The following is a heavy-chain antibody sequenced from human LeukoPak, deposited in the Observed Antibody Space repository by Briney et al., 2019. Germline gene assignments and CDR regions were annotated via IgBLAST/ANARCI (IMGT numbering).Heavy chain of an antibody. V-gene: IGHV3-23*01. CDR3: AELGITMIGGV. CDR2: ITGSGGST. CDR1: GFTFSNYG. J-gene: IGHJ6*04. D-gene: IGHD3-10*02. Sequence: GGSLRPSCAASGFTFSNYGMNWVRQAPGKGLEWVSGITGSGGSTYYADSVKGRFTISRDNAKNSLYLQMNSLRAEDTAVYYCAELGITMIGGVWGKGTTVTISS.